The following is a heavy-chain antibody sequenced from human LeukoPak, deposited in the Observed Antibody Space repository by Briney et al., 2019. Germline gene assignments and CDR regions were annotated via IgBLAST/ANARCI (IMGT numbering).Heavy chain of an antibody. CDR2: IYYSGST. CDR1: GGSVSSGSYY. V-gene: IGHV4-61*01. Sequence: SETLSLTCTVSGGSVSSGSYYWSRIRQPPGKGLEWIGYIYYSGSTNYNPSLKSRVTISVDTSKNQFSLKLSSVTAADTAVYYCARGYDFWSGYSLGMDVWGQGTTVTVSS. D-gene: IGHD3-3*01. CDR3: ARGYDFWSGYSLGMDV. J-gene: IGHJ6*02.